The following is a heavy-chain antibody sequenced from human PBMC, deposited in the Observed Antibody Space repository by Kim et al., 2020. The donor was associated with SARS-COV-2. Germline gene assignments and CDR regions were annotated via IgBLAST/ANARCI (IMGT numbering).Heavy chain of an antibody. CDR3: ARDLSLGRPGGFDY. J-gene: IGHJ4*02. V-gene: IGHV3-21*01. CDR2: ISRNSDYI. Sequence: GGSLRLSCAASEFIFSRYSMNWVRQAPGKGLEWVSTISRNSDYIYYAESVEGRFTISRDNAKNSVYLQMNSLRVDDTAMYYCARDLSLGRPGGFDYWGPGALVTVSS. D-gene: IGHD3-10*01. CDR1: EFIFSRYS.